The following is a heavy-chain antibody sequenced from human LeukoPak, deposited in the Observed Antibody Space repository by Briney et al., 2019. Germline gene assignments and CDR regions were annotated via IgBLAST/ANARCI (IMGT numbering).Heavy chain of an antibody. V-gene: IGHV3-43*02. J-gene: IGHJ4*02. CDR2: IGGDGDNT. CDR3: AKGGSWYRLDY. CDR1: GFTFDDYA. Sequence: GRSLRLSCAASGFTFDDYAMHWVRQAPGKGLEWVSLIGGDGDNTYYAGSVKGRFTISRDNSKNSLYLQMNSLRTEDTALYYCAKGGSWYRLDYWGQGTLVTVSS. D-gene: IGHD6-13*01.